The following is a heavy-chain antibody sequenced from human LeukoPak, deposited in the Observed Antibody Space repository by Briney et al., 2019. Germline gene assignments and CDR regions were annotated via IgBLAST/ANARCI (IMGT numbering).Heavy chain of an antibody. CDR1: GGSISSSSYY. CDR3: ARDYYDSSGYP. Sequence: SETLSLTCTVSGGSISSSSYYWGWIRQPPGKGLEWIGSIYYSGSTYYNPSLKSRVTISVDTSKNQFSLKLSSVTAADTAVYYCARDYYDSSGYPWGQGTLVTVSS. V-gene: IGHV4-39*07. J-gene: IGHJ5*02. CDR2: IYYSGST. D-gene: IGHD3-22*01.